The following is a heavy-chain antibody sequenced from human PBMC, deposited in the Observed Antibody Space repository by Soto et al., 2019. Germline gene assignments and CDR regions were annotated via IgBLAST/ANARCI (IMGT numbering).Heavy chain of an antibody. V-gene: IGHV3-9*01. D-gene: IGHD3-10*01. J-gene: IGHJ4*02. CDR3: AKDGLPASDYFDY. CDR1: GFTFDDYA. CDR2: ISWNSGSI. Sequence: EVQLVESGGGLVQPGRSLRLSCAASGFTFDDYAMHWVRQAPGKGLEWVSGISWNSGSIGYADSVKGRFTISRDNAKNSLYLQMNSLRAEDTALYYCAKDGLPASDYFDYWGQGTLVTVSS.